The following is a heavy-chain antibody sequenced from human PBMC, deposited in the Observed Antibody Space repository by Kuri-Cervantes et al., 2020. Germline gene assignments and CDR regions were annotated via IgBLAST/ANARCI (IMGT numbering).Heavy chain of an antibody. CDR1: GFTFSSYG. Sequence: LSLTCAASGFTFSSYGMHWVRQAPGKGLEWVAVIWYDGSNKYYADSVKGRFTISRDNSKNTLYLQMNSLRAEDTAVYYCARDFRDLITGTTYHYYYGMGVWGQGTTVTVSS. CDR2: IWYDGSNK. CDR3: ARDFRDLITGTTYHYYYGMGV. D-gene: IGHD1-7*01. V-gene: IGHV3-33*01. J-gene: IGHJ6*02.